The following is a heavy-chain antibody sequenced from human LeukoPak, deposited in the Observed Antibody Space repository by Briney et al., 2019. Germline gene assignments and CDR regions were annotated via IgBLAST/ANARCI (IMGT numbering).Heavy chain of an antibody. Sequence: GGSLRLSCAASGFTFSSYWMHWVRQAPGKGLVWVSRINSDGSSTSYADSVKGRFTISRDNAKNSLYLQMNSLRAEDTAVYYCARGSIPLDYYYYYMDVWGKGTTVTVSS. CDR3: ARGSIPLDYYYYYMDV. V-gene: IGHV3-74*01. CDR2: INSDGSST. CDR1: GFTFSSYW. J-gene: IGHJ6*03.